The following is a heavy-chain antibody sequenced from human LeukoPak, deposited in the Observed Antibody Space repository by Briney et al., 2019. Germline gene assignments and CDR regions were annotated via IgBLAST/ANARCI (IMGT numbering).Heavy chain of an antibody. Sequence: GSLRLSCAASGFTFDDYGMSWVRQAPGKGLEWIGYIYYTGSTNYNPSLKSRVTISVDTSKNQFSLKLSSVTAADTAVYYCARLSGYDWESSYDYWGQGTLVTVSS. V-gene: IGHV4-59*01. J-gene: IGHJ4*02. CDR1: GFTFDDYG. D-gene: IGHD5-12*01. CDR3: ARLSGYDWESSYDY. CDR2: IYYTGST.